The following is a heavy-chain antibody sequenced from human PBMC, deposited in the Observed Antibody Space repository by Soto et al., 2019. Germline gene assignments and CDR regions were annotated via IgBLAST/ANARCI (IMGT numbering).Heavy chain of an antibody. Sequence: GSLRLSCAASGFTFSSHSMNWVLQAPGEGLEWVSYISSSSSTIYYADSVKGRFTISRDNAKNSLYLQMNSLRDEDTAVYYCARGEGYCSGGSCYPWSYYGMDVRGPATPVNLPS. V-gene: IGHV3-48*02. CDR1: GFTFSSHS. D-gene: IGHD2-15*01. J-gene: IGHJ6*02. CDR3: ARGEGYCSGGSCYPWSYYGMDV. CDR2: ISSSSSTI.